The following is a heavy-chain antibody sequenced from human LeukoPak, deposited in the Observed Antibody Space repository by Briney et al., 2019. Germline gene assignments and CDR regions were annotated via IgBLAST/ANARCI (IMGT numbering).Heavy chain of an antibody. CDR2: ISSSSSLI. J-gene: IGHJ4*02. CDR3: AKAGIGVVGYFDY. Sequence: PGGSLRLSCEASGFTFSSYLMNWVRQAPGRGLEWVSSISSSSSLIYYVDSVKGRFTISRDNAKNSLYLQMNSLRAEDTALYYCAKAGIGVVGYFDYWGQGTLVTVSS. CDR1: GFTFSSYL. V-gene: IGHV3-21*04. D-gene: IGHD6-19*01.